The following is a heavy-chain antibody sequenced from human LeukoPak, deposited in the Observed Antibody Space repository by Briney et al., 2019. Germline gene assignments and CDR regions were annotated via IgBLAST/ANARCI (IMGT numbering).Heavy chain of an antibody. D-gene: IGHD2-8*01. J-gene: IGHJ6*03. Sequence: GGSLRLSCKASGLRFSRGGMHWVRQAPGKGLEWVAYIQYDGSNEQYADSVKGRFSISRDSSKNILYLQMNSLRAEDTAVYYCAKDRCSNGVGCYYYYMDVWGKGTTVTISS. V-gene: IGHV3-30*02. CDR1: GLRFSRGG. CDR2: IQYDGSNE. CDR3: AKDRCSNGVGCYYYYMDV.